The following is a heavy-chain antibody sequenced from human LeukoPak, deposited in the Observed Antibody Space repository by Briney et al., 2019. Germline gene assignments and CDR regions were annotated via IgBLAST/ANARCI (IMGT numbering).Heavy chain of an antibody. CDR1: GYPFRSYV. CDR2: INPANGNT. V-gene: IGHV1-3*01. D-gene: IGHD5-18*01. CDR3: ARDGYDADGYLDY. Sequence: GASVKVSCKASGYPFRSYVIHWLRQAPGQNLEWIGWINPANGNTKYSRNFQGRVTITRDTSASVDYMELSSLTYEDTAVYFCARDGYDADGYLDYWGQGALVPVSS. J-gene: IGHJ4*02.